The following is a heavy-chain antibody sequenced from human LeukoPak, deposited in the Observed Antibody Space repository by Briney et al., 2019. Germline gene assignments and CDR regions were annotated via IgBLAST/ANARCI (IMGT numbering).Heavy chain of an antibody. CDR3: AKDHPVPYYMAV. Sequence: HPGGSRRLSCAASGFTFSSYGMHWVRQAPGKGLEWVAVIWYDGSNKYYADSVKGRFTISRDNSKNTLYLQMNSLRAEDTAVYYCAKDHPVPYYMAVWGKGTTVTVSS. CDR1: GFTFSSYG. J-gene: IGHJ6*03. CDR2: IWYDGSNK. V-gene: IGHV3-33*06. D-gene: IGHD6-6*01.